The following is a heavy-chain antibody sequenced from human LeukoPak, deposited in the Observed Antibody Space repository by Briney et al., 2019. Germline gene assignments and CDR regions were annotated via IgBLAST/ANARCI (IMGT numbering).Heavy chain of an antibody. Sequence: SETLSLTFTVSGGSISSYYWSWIRQPPGKGLEWIRYIYYSGSANYNPSLKSRVTISVDTSKNQFSLKLSSVTAADTAVYYCARGQGYSYGYEWFDPWGQGTLVTVSS. V-gene: IGHV4-59*01. CDR3: ARGQGYSYGYEWFDP. D-gene: IGHD5-18*01. J-gene: IGHJ5*02. CDR1: GGSISSYY. CDR2: IYYSGSA.